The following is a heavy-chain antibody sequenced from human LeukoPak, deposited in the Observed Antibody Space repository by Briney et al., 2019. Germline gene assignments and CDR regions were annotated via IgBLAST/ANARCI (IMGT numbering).Heavy chain of an antibody. CDR2: ISSSGSTI. Sequence: PGGSLRLSCEASGFTFSYYSMNWVRQAPGKGLEWVSYISSSGSTIYYADSVKGRFTISRDNAKNSLYLQMNSLRAEDTAVYYCARDPYSYGPFDYWGQGTLVTVSS. D-gene: IGHD5-18*01. V-gene: IGHV3-48*04. J-gene: IGHJ4*02. CDR1: GFTFSYYS. CDR3: ARDPYSYGPFDY.